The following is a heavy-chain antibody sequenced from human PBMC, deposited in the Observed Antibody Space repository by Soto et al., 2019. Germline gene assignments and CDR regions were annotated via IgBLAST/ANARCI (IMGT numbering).Heavy chain of an antibody. CDR2: ISAYNSHT. J-gene: IGHJ3*02. CDR1: GYTFTNYG. CDR3: ARRMVATGVNDAFDI. D-gene: IGHD5-12*01. Sequence: QVQLVQSGAGVKKPGASVKVSCQASGYTFTNYGIHWVRQAPGQELEWVGWISAYNSHTNYAQRLQGRVTVTTDTSTDTAYMDLRSLRSDDTAVYYCARRMVATGVNDAFDIWGQGTTLIVSS. V-gene: IGHV1-18*01.